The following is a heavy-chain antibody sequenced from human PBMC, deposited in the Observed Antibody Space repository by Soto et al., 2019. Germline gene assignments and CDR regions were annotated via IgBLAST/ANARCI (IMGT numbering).Heavy chain of an antibody. V-gene: IGHV1-24*01. J-gene: IGHJ4*02. D-gene: IGHD2-8*01. CDR3: ATEGYCTNGVCYRGFDY. CDR1: GYTLTELS. CDR2: FDPEDGET. Sequence: GASVTVSCKVSGYTLTELSMHWVRQAPGKGLEWMGGFDPEDGETIYAQKFQGRVTMTEDTSTDTAYMELSSLRSEDTAVYYCATEGYCTNGVCYRGFDYWGQGTLVTVSS.